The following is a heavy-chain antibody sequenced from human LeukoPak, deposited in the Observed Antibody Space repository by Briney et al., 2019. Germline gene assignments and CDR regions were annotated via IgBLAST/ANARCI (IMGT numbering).Heavy chain of an antibody. Sequence: GGSLRLSCAASGFTFSSYSMNWVRQAPGKGLEWVSSISSSSSYIYYADSVKGRLTISRDNAKNSLYLQMNSLRAEDTAVYYCAREPTMVRGVSYGMDVWGQGTTVTVSS. CDR3: AREPTMVRGVSYGMDV. J-gene: IGHJ6*02. CDR1: GFTFSSYS. D-gene: IGHD3-10*01. V-gene: IGHV3-21*01. CDR2: ISSSSSYI.